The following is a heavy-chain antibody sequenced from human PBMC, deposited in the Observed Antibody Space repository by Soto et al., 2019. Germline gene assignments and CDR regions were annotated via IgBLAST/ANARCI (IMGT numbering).Heavy chain of an antibody. V-gene: IGHV1-69*08. CDR2: ILPILGIA. CDR1: GGTFSSYT. Sequence: QVQLVQSGAEVKKPGSSVKVSCKASGGTFSSYTTSWVRQAPGQGLEWMGRILPILGIANYAQKFQGRVTITAENTTSTAYMELSSLRSEDTAVYYCARDNGDYPDCWGQGSLVTVSS. CDR3: ARDNGDYPDC. D-gene: IGHD4-17*01. J-gene: IGHJ4*02.